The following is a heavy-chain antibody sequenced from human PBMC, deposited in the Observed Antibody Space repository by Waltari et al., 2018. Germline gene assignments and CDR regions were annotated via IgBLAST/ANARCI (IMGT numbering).Heavy chain of an antibody. D-gene: IGHD1-1*01. CDR2: ISTDASDT. V-gene: IGHV3-74*03. CDR1: AFTFSSFW. J-gene: IGHJ6*02. CDR3: ARVSRRTYRSPVPGRHYYYGMDV. Sequence: EEQLVESGGGLVQPGASLRLSCAASAFTFSSFWMNWFRQAPGKGPLWVSRISTDASDTTYADSVKGRFTISRDNARNTLYLQMNRLRAEDTAVYFCARVSRRTYRSPVPGRHYYYGMDVWGQGTTVTVSS.